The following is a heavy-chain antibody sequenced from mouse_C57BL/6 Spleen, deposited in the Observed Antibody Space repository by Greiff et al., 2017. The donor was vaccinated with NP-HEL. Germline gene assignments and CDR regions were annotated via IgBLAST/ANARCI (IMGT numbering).Heavy chain of an antibody. Sequence: EVMLVESGRDLVKPGGSLKLSCAASGFTFSSYGMSWVRQPPDKRLEWVATISSGGSYTYYPDSVKGRFTISRDNAKNTLYLQMSSLKSEDTAMYYCARQSVVASYYAMDYWGQGTSVTVSS. D-gene: IGHD1-1*01. V-gene: IGHV5-6*01. CDR1: GFTFSSYG. CDR2: ISSGGSYT. J-gene: IGHJ4*01. CDR3: ARQSVVASYYAMDY.